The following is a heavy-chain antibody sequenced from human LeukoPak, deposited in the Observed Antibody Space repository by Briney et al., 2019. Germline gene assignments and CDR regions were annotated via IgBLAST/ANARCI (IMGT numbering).Heavy chain of an antibody. V-gene: IGHV4-39*01. J-gene: IGHJ3*02. CDR3: ARRGPVLNTISNAFDI. CDR1: GGSITWSSDY. CDR2: FSYSGNT. D-gene: IGHD3-10*01. Sequence: SETLSLTCHVSGGSITWSSDYGGWIRQPPGKGLEWIGSFSYSGNTFYNPSLRSRVTISADTSKNYFSLKLSSVTAADTAVYYCARRGPVLNTISNAFDIWAKGQWSPSLQ.